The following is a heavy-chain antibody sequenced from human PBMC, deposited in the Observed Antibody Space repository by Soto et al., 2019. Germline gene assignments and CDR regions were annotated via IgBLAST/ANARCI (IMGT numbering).Heavy chain of an antibody. CDR1: GYTFTSYA. CDR3: ARDRDYYDSSHDY. D-gene: IGHD3-22*01. Sequence: ASVKVSCKASGYTFTSYAMHWVRQAPGQRLEWMGWINAGNGNTKYSQKFQGRVTITRDTSASTAYMELSSLRSEDTAVYYCARDRDYYDSSHDYWGQGTLVTVSS. V-gene: IGHV1-3*01. J-gene: IGHJ4*02. CDR2: INAGNGNT.